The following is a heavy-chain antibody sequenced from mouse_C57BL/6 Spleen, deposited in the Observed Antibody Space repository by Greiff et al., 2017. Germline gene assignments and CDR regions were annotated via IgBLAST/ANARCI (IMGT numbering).Heavy chain of an antibody. D-gene: IGHD2-12*01. CDR1: GYTFTDYE. V-gene: IGHV1-15*01. J-gene: IGHJ1*03. CDR3: TRRYLGYFDV. Sequence: QVQLQQSGAELVRPGASVTLSCKASGYTFTDYEMHWVKQTPVHGLEWIGAIDPETGGTAYNQKFKGKAILTADKSSSTAYMELRSLTSEDSAVYYCTRRYLGYFDVWGTGTTVTVSS. CDR2: IDPETGGT.